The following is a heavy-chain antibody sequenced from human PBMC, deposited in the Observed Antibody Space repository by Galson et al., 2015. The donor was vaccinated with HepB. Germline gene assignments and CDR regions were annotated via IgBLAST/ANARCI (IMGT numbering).Heavy chain of an antibody. Sequence: SVKVSCKASGNSFNYYAINWVRQAPGQGLEWMGWINTNNGNPTYAQDFAGRFVFSLDTSVSTTFLQISGLKTEDTAVYYCARDLGPMWGFLRQPFDSWGQGTLVTVSS. CDR3: ARDLGPMWGFLRQPFDS. V-gene: IGHV7-4-1*02. J-gene: IGHJ4*02. CDR2: INTNNGNP. CDR1: GNSFNYYA. D-gene: IGHD2-21*01.